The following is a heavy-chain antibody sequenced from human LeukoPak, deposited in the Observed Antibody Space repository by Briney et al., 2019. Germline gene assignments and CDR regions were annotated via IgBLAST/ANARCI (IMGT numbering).Heavy chain of an antibody. Sequence: GGSLRLSCAASGFTVDSNYLSWVRQAPGKGLEWVSTIYTGGNTYYAASVKGRFTISRDFSKNTVFLHMNSLRAEDTAMDYCARGDDSGYYDYFDYWGQGALVTVSS. D-gene: IGHD5-12*01. CDR3: ARGDDSGYYDYFDY. V-gene: IGHV3-53*01. CDR1: GFTVDSNY. CDR2: IYTGGNT. J-gene: IGHJ4*02.